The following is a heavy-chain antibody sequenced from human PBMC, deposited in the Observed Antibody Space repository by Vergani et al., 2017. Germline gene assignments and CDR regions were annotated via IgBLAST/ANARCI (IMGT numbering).Heavy chain of an antibody. CDR3: ARGNCGVNCPKYNWLAP. J-gene: IGHJ5*02. CDR1: GDSISGYY. V-gene: IGHV4-4*07. CDR2: IYPNGNG. D-gene: IGHD2-21*01. Sequence: QVQLQESGPGLVKPSETLSLTCTVSGDSISGYYWSWIRQPAGRGLEWIGRIYPNGNGNYNESLRSRLTMSIDTSRSQFSLSLSSVTAADTAVYYCARGNCGVNCPKYNWLAPWGRGILVTVSS.